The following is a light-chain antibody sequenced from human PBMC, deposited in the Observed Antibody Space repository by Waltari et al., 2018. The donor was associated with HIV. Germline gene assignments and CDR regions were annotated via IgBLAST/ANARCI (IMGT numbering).Light chain of an antibody. CDR3: NCRDSSEDEWV. Sequence: SSELTQDPAVSVALGQTVSITCQGDILRNYYASWYQQKPGQAPVLVIYGKNNRPSGIPDRFSGAISGNTASLTITGAQAEDEADYYCNCRDSSEDEWVFGGGTKVTVL. CDR1: ILRNYY. CDR2: GKN. J-gene: IGLJ3*02. V-gene: IGLV3-19*01.